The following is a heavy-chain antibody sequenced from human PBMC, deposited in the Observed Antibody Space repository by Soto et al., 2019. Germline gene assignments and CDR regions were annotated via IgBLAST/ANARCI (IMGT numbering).Heavy chain of an antibody. CDR2: ISYDGSNK. CDR3: AKVEDSGSYWLGPGY. J-gene: IGHJ4*02. D-gene: IGHD1-26*01. Sequence: GGSLRLSCAASGFTFSSYGMHWVRQAPGKGLEWVAVISYDGSNKYYADSVKGRFTISRDNSKNTLYLQMNSLRAEDTAVYYCAKVEDSGSYWLGPGYWGQGTLVTVSS. V-gene: IGHV3-30*18. CDR1: GFTFSSYG.